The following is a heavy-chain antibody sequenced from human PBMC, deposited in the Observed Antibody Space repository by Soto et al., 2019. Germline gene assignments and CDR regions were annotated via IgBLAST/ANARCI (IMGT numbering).Heavy chain of an antibody. CDR1: GYDFNIYW. Sequence: EVQLVQSGAEVKKPGESLMVSCKASGYDFNIYWIGWVRQLPGKGLEWMGVVYPDDSDTIYSPSFQGLVTISVDKSTSTAYLQWSSLKASDTAMYYCARRVHSNSPGGVLDVWGQGTTVIVSS. V-gene: IGHV5-51*03. CDR2: VYPDDSDT. CDR3: ARRVHSNSPGGVLDV. J-gene: IGHJ6*02. D-gene: IGHD2-2*01.